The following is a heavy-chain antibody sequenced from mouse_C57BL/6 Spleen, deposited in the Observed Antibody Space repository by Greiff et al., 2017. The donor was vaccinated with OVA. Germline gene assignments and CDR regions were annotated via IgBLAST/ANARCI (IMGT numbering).Heavy chain of an antibody. D-gene: IGHD2-5*01. CDR1: GYTFTSYW. CDR2: INPSSGYT. V-gene: IGHV1-7*01. CDR3: AREDYSNPAWFAY. Sequence: QVQLQQSGAELAKPGASVKLSCKASGYTFTSYWMHWVKQRPGQGLEWIGYINPSSGYTKYNQKFKDKATLTADKSSSTAYMQLSSLTYEDSAVYYCAREDYSNPAWFAYWGQGTLVTVSA. J-gene: IGHJ3*01.